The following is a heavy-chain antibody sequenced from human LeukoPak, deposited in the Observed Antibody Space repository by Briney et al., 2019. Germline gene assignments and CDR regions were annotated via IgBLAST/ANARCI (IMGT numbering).Heavy chain of an antibody. CDR3: ARDRSLEWSLYYYYYGMDV. CDR2: IIPIFGTA. Sequence: ASVTVSCKASGGTFSSYAISWVRQAPGQGLEWMGGIIPIFGTANYAQKFQGRVTITADESTSTAYMELSSLRSEDTAVYYCARDRSLEWSLYYYYYGMDVWGQGTTVTVSS. CDR1: GGTFSSYA. V-gene: IGHV1-69*13. J-gene: IGHJ6*02. D-gene: IGHD3-3*01.